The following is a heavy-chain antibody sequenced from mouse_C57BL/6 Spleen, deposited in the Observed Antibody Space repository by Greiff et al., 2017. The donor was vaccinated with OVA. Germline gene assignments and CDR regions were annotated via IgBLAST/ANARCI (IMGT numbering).Heavy chain of an antibody. J-gene: IGHJ2*01. Sequence: EVKLQESGGGLVKPGGSLKLSCAASGFTFSSYAMSWVRQTPEKRLEWVATISDGGGYTSYPDNVKGRFTISRDNAKNNLYLQMSDLKSEDTAMYYCARGEDYLDYWGQGTTLTVSS. CDR3: ARGEDYLDY. CDR2: ISDGGGYT. V-gene: IGHV5-4*03. CDR1: GFTFSSYA.